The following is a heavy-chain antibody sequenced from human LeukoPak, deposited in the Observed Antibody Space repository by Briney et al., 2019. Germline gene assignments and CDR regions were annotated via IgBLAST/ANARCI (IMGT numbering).Heavy chain of an antibody. J-gene: IGHJ4*02. Sequence: GGSLRLSCAASGFTFSSYWMHWVRQAPGKGLVWVSRSDGSSTKCADSVKGRFTISRDNAKNTLYLQMNSLRAEDTAVYYCAALDHGHDYWGQGTLVTVSS. CDR2: SDGSST. CDR1: GFTFSSYW. CDR3: AALDHGHDY. V-gene: IGHV3-74*03.